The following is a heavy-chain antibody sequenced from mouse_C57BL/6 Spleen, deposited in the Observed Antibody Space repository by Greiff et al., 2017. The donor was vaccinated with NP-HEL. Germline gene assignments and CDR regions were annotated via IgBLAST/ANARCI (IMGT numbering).Heavy chain of an antibody. D-gene: IGHD2-3*01. J-gene: IGHJ2*01. Sequence: QVQLQQPGPELVKPGASVKLSCKASGYTFTSYWMHWVKQRPGQGLVWIGHIYPSNGGTNYNEKFKGKATLTVDKSSSTAYMQLSSLTSEDSAVYYCASESDGYYIFYWGQGTTLTVSS. V-gene: IGHV1-53*01. CDR2: IYPSNGGT. CDR3: ASESDGYYIFY. CDR1: GYTFTSYW.